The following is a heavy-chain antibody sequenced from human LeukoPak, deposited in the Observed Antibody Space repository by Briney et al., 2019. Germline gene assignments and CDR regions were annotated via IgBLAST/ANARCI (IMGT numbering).Heavy chain of an antibody. CDR2: INDSGGRT. J-gene: IGHJ4*01. V-gene: IGHV3-23*01. CDR1: GFTFSSYA. CDR3: AKDRGSVAGSPFDY. Sequence: GGSLRLSCAASGFTFSSYAMSWVRQAPEKGLEWVSGINDSGGRTYYADSVKGRFTISRDNSKNTLYLQMNSLRAEDTAVYYCAKDRGSVAGSPFDYWGHRTLVTVSS. D-gene: IGHD6-19*01.